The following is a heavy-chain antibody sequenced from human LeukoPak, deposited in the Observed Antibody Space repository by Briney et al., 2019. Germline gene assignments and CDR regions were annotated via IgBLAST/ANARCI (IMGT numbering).Heavy chain of an antibody. Sequence: PGGSLRLSCAASGFTFSSYEMNWVRQAPGKGLEWVSSISSSSSYIYYADSVKGRFTISRDNAKNSLYLQMNSLRAEDTAVYYCARAEGTRYCSSTSCYEYYYYGMDVWGQGTTVTASS. CDR2: ISSSSSYI. CDR1: GFTFSSYE. J-gene: IGHJ6*02. D-gene: IGHD2-2*01. V-gene: IGHV3-21*01. CDR3: ARAEGTRYCSSTSCYEYYYYGMDV.